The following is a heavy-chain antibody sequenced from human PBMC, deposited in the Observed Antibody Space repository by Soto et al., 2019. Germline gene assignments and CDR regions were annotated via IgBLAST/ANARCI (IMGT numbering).Heavy chain of an antibody. V-gene: IGHV1-2*02. D-gene: IGHD5-18*01. CDR3: ATSQLRHTPMAAFDY. Sequence: QVQLVQSGAEVKRPGASVKVSCKASGYTFTDYCIHWVRQAPGQGLEWMGWINPNSGDTDYVQNFQARVTMTRDTSITTAYMELTSLRSDDTAVYFCATSQLRHTPMAAFDYWGQGTLVTVSS. CDR1: GYTFTDYC. J-gene: IGHJ4*02. CDR2: INPNSGDT.